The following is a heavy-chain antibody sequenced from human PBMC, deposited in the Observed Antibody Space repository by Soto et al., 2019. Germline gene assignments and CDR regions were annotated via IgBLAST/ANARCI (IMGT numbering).Heavy chain of an antibody. CDR2: IRYDGSDE. J-gene: IGHJ4*02. D-gene: IGHD1-26*01. Sequence: QVQLVESGGGVVQPGGSLRLSCAASASIFKGHGRHWVRQAPGKGLEWVAIIRYDGSDEHYGDSVEGRFTISRDNSKNMLYLQMNSPRAEDTAVYYCARDGVGATTFFGFLDYWGQGTLVTVSS. CDR1: ASIFKGHG. CDR3: ARDGVGATTFFGFLDY. V-gene: IGHV3-33*08.